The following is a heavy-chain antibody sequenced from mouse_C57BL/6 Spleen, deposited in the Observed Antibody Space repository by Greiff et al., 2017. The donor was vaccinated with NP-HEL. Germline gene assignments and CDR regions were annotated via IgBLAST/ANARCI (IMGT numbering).Heavy chain of an antibody. CDR2: SRNKANDYTT. Sequence: EVMLVESGGGLVQSGRSLRLSCATSGFTFSDFYMEWVRQAPGKGLEWIAASRNKANDYTTEYSASVKGRFIVSRDTSQSILYLQMNALRAEDTAIYYCARDVTGYYAMDYWGQGTSVTFSS. CDR3: ARDVTGYYAMDY. V-gene: IGHV7-1*01. D-gene: IGHD4-1*01. CDR1: GFTFSDFY. J-gene: IGHJ4*01.